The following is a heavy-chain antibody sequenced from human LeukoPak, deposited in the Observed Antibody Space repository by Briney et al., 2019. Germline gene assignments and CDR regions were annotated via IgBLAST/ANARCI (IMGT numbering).Heavy chain of an antibody. CDR1: GDSVTSSY. V-gene: IGHV4-59*08. CDR3: ARLDCLVEGCYNH. Sequence: PSETLSLTCSVSGDSVTSSYWNWISQPPGKGLEWIGYVSSDGTTNYTPSLRSRLIMSVDTAKNDISLILTSVTAADTAIYYCARLDCLVEGCYNHWGRGTLVTVSS. D-gene: IGHD5-24*01. J-gene: IGHJ4*02. CDR2: VSSDGTT.